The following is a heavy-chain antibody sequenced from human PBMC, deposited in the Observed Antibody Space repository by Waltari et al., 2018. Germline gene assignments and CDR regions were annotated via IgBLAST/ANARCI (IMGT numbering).Heavy chain of an antibody. CDR3: ASSSWSGST. CDR1: GYSISSGYY. D-gene: IGHD3-3*01. Sequence: QVQLQESGPGLVKPSETLSLTCAVSGYSISSGYYWGWIRQPPGKGLEWIGSIYHSGSTYYNPSLNSRVTISVDTSKNQFSLKLSSVTAADTAVYYCASSSWSGSTWGQGTMVTVSS. J-gene: IGHJ3*01. CDR2: IYHSGST. V-gene: IGHV4-38-2*01.